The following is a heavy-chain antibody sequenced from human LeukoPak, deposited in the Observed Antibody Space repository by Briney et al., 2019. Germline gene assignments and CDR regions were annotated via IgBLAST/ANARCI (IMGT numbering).Heavy chain of an antibody. Sequence: ASVKVSCKASGYILRDYYIYWVRQAPGQGLEWLGWLNPHSGGTNYAQKFQGRVTLTSDTSISTAYMELSLLTSDDTAIYYCARGLRIINGLDVWGQGTTVIVSS. CDR1: GYILRDYY. CDR3: ARGLRIINGLDV. J-gene: IGHJ6*02. D-gene: IGHD2-15*01. CDR2: LNPHSGGT. V-gene: IGHV1-2*02.